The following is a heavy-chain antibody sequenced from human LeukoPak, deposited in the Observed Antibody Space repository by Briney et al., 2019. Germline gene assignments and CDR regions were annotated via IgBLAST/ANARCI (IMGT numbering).Heavy chain of an antibody. CDR1: GGSISSSSYY. D-gene: IGHD2-2*01. CDR2: IYYSGST. V-gene: IGHV4-39*07. J-gene: IGHJ5*02. Sequence: SETLSLTCTVSGGSISSSSYYWGWIRQPPGKGLEWIGSIYYSGSTYYNPSLKSRVTISVDTSKNQFSLKLSSVTAADTAVYYCARDRDQLLGNTNWFDPWGQGTLVTVSS. CDR3: ARDRDQLLGNTNWFDP.